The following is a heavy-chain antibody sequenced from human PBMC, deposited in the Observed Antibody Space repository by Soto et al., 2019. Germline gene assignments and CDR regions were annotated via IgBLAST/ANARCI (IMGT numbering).Heavy chain of an antibody. CDR2: ISAYNGNT. CDR3: ARDDYGGNSFDWNWYFDL. D-gene: IGHD4-17*01. J-gene: IGHJ2*01. V-gene: IGHV1-18*04. CDR1: GYTFTSYG. Sequence: ASVKVSCKASGYTFTSYGISWVRQAPGQGLEWMGWISAYNGNTNYAQKLQCRVTMTTDTSTSTAYMELRSLRSDDTAVYYCARDDYGGNSFDWNWYFDLWGRGTLVTVSS.